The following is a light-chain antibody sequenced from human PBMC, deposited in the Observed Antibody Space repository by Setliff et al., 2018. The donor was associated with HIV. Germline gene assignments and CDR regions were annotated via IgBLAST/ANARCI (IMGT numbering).Light chain of an antibody. V-gene: IGLV2-11*01. Sequence: QSALTQPRSVSGSPGQSVTISCTGTTSDVGDYNFVSWYQHHPGKAPKLMIYDVIKRPSGVPDRFSGSKSGNTASLTISGLQAEDEADYYCCSYAGSHTFVFGTGTKVTGL. CDR1: TSDVGDYNF. CDR3: CSYAGSHTFV. CDR2: DVI. J-gene: IGLJ1*01.